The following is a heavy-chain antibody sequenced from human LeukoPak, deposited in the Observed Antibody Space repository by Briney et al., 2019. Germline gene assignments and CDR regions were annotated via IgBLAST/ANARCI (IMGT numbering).Heavy chain of an antibody. D-gene: IGHD6-13*01. J-gene: IGHJ4*02. Sequence: GGSLRLSCAASGFTFSSYAMHWVRQAPGKGLEWVAVISYDGSNKYYADSVKGRFTISRDHSKNTLYLQMNSLRAEDTAVYYCARDQGSSSWYTHFDYWGQGTLVTVSS. CDR3: ARDQGSSSWYTHFDY. CDR2: ISYDGSNK. CDR1: GFTFSSYA. V-gene: IGHV3-30*04.